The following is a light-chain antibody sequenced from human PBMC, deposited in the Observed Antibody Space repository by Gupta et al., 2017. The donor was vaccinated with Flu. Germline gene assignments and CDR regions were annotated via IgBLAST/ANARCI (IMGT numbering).Light chain of an antibody. CDR2: AAS. J-gene: IGKJ4*01. V-gene: IGKV1-39*01. CDR3: LQTYRSYPKT. Sequence: SSLSASVGDRVIITCRASQSISSYLQWYQQKPGKAPKLLIDAASSLQSGVPSRFMGSGSGTDFTLTISSLQTEDFATYFCLQTYRSYPKTFGGGTRVEIK. CDR1: QSISSY.